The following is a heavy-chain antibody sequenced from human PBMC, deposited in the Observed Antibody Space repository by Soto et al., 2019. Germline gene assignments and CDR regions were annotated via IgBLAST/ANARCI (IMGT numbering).Heavy chain of an antibody. D-gene: IGHD3-16*01. CDR2: IYWDDDT. CDR1: GFSFSADGVG. J-gene: IGHJ3*01. CDR3: ALAFGGTSWPNDAFDV. Sequence: HITLKESGPTLVKPTQTLTLTCIFSGFSFSADGVGVGWIRQPPGKTLEWLALIYWDDDTRYRPSLKSRLTITKDSSNNQVVLTMTNMDPLDTATYYCALAFGGTSWPNDAFDVWGQGTVVTVSS. V-gene: IGHV2-5*02.